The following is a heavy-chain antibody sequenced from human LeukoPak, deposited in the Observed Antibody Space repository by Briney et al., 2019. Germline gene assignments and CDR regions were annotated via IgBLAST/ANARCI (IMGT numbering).Heavy chain of an antibody. D-gene: IGHD5-18*01. Sequence: GGSLRLSCAASGFTFSSYYMNWVRQAPGKGLEWVSYICSATFYYADSVKGRFTISRDNTKNSLFLQMNSLRAEDTAVYYCARAVPRGSSYGYYYFWGQGTLVTVSS. CDR1: GFTFSSYY. CDR3: ARAVPRGSSYGYYYF. CDR2: ICSATF. J-gene: IGHJ4*02. V-gene: IGHV3-48*01.